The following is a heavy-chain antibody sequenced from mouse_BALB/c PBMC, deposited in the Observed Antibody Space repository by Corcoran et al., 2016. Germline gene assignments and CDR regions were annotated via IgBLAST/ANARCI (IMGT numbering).Heavy chain of an antibody. Sequence: QIQLVQSGPELKKPGETVKISCKASGYTFTNYGMNWVKQAPGKGLKWMGWINTYTGEPTYADDFKGRFAFSLETSASTAYLQINNLKNEDTATYFCARNYGSSLFAYWGQGTLVTVSA. J-gene: IGHJ3*01. D-gene: IGHD1-1*01. CDR3: ARNYGSSLFAY. V-gene: IGHV9-3-1*01. CDR1: GYTFTNYG. CDR2: INTYTGEP.